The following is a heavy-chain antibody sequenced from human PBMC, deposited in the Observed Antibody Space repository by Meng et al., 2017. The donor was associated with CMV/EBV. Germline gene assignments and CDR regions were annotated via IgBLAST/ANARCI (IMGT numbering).Heavy chain of an antibody. CDR2: INPNSGGT. CDR1: GYTFTGYY. CDR3: ARARYVLRFLEDY. J-gene: IGHJ4*02. D-gene: IGHD3-3*01. Sequence: VKVSCKASGYTFTGYYMHWVRQAPGQGLEWMGWINPNSGGTNYAQKFQGRVTMTRDTSISTAYMELSRLRSDDTAVYYCARARYVLRFLEDYWGQGTLVTVSS. V-gene: IGHV1-2*02.